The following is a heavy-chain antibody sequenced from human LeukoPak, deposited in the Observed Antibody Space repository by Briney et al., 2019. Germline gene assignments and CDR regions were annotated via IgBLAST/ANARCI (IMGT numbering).Heavy chain of an antibody. CDR1: GAPISNYY. CDR3: AGRDY. CDR2: VYTSGST. V-gene: IGHV4-4*07. Sequence: SETLSLTCTVSGAPISNYYWSWIRQPAGKGLEWIGRVYTSGSTNYNPPFRSRVTMSVDKSKNQLSLKLTSVTAADTAVYYCAGRDYWGQGTLVTVSS. J-gene: IGHJ4*02.